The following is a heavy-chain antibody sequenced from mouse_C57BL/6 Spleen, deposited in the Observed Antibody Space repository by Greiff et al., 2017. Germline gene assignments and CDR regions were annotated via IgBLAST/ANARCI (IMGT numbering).Heavy chain of an antibody. CDR3: ARDRGPFYFDY. CDR1: GFTFNNTY. D-gene: IGHD3-1*01. CDR2: IDPANGNT. V-gene: IGHV14-3*01. Sequence: EVQLQQPVAELVRPGASVKLSCTASGFTFNNTYMHWVKQRPEQGLEWIGRIDPANGNTKYAAKFQGKATITADTSSNTAYLQLSSLTSEDTAIYYCARDRGPFYFDYWGQGTTLTVSS. J-gene: IGHJ2*01.